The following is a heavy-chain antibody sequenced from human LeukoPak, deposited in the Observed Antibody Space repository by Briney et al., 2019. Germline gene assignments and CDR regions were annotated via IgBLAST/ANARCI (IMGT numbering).Heavy chain of an antibody. CDR1: GFTFSSYT. CDR3: ARGCGGDCYSEVDY. D-gene: IGHD2-21*02. J-gene: IGHJ4*02. Sequence: GGSLRLSCAASGFTFSSYTMNWVRQAPGKGLEWVSYISSSSSTIYYADSVKGRFTISRDNGKNSLYLQMNSLRAEDTAVYYCARGCGGDCYSEVDYWGQGTLVTVSS. CDR2: ISSSSSTI. V-gene: IGHV3-48*01.